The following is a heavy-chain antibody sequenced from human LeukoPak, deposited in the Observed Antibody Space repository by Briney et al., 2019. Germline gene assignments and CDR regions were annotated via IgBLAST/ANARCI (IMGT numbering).Heavy chain of an antibody. CDR3: ARAHYYYGMDV. CDR1: GGSINSYY. V-gene: IGHV4-59*01. Sequence: SETLSLTCSVSGGSINSYYWSWIRQPPGKGLEWIGNIYYTGSTNYNPSLKSRVTISVDTSKNQFSLKLSSVTAADTAVYYCARAHYYYGMDVWGQGTTVTVSS. CDR2: IYYTGST. J-gene: IGHJ6*02.